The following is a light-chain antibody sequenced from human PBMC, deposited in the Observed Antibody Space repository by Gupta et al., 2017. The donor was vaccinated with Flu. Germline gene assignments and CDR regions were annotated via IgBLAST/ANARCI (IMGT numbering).Light chain of an antibody. CDR3: QQSYRTPYT. CDR1: QSISSSF. J-gene: IGKJ2*01. Sequence: DIQMTQSPSSLSASVGDRVTITCRASQSISSSFLNWYQQKPGKAPNLLIYAASSLQSGVPSRFSGSGSGKHFTLTLTSLQREDFATYYCQQSYRTPYTFGQGTKLEIK. CDR2: AAS. V-gene: IGKV1-39*01.